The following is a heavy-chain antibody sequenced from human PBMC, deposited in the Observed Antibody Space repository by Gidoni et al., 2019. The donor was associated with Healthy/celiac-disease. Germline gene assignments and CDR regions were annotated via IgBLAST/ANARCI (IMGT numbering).Heavy chain of an antibody. D-gene: IGHD2-21*01. CDR2: ISGSGGST. V-gene: IGHV3-23*01. J-gene: IGHJ4*02. Sequence: EVQLLASGGGLVQPGGSLRLSCAASGFTFSSYAMSWVRQAPGKGLEWVSAISGSGGSTHYADSVKGRFTISRDNSKNTLYLQMNSLRAEDTAVYYCAKARVGVVRFDYWGQGTLVTVSS. CDR1: GFTFSSYA. CDR3: AKARVGVVRFDY.